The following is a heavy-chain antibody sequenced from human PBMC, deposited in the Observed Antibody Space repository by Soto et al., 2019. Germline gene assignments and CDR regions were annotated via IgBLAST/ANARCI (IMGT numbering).Heavy chain of an antibody. V-gene: IGHV3-7*03. CDR2: IKQSGSET. CDR1: GFTFSSYW. J-gene: IGHJ4*02. D-gene: IGHD5-18*01. CDR3: ARGYNIDY. Sequence: EVQLVESGGGLVQPGGSLRLSFAASGFTFSSYWMSWVRPGPGKGLEWVANIKQSGSETYYVDSVKGRFTISRDDAKNALYLQMNTLRAEDTAVYFCARGYNIDYWGQGTLVTVSS.